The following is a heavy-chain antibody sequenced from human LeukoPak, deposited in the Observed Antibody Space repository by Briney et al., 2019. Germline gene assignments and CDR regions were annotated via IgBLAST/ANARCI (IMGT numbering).Heavy chain of an antibody. CDR3: ATDPGGYSYGQPYYFDY. CDR1: GYTFTGYY. CDR2: INPNGGAT. Sequence: ASVKVSCKASGYTFTGYYIHWVRQAPGQGLEWMGWINPNGGATRFAQKFQGRVTMTRDTSISTAYMDLSSLRSEDTAVYYCATDPGGYSYGQPYYFDYWGQGTLVTVSS. D-gene: IGHD5-18*01. V-gene: IGHV1-2*02. J-gene: IGHJ4*02.